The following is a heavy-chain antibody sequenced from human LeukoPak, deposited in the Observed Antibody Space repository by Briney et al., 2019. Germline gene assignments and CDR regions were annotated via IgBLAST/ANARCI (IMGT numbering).Heavy chain of an antibody. CDR2: ISGSGGST. Sequence: GGSLRLSCAASGFTFSSYVMSWVRQAPGKGLEWVSAISGSGGSTYYADSVKGRFTISRDNSKNTLYLQMDSLRAEDTAVYYCAKECGGSSWYYYYMYVWGKGTTVTVSS. J-gene: IGHJ6*03. CDR1: GFTFSSYV. V-gene: IGHV3-23*01. D-gene: IGHD6-13*01. CDR3: AKECGGSSWYYYYMYV.